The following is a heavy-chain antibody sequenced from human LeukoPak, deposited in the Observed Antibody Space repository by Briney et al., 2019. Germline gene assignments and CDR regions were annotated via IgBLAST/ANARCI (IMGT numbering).Heavy chain of an antibody. V-gene: IGHV1-69*04. CDR2: IIPILGIA. CDR3: AGQPYYDILTGYYTHNWFDP. D-gene: IGHD3-9*01. Sequence: SVKVSCKASGGSFSSYAISWVRQAPGQGLEWMGRIIPILGIANYAQKFQGRVTITADKSTSTAYMELSSLRSDDTAVYYCAGQPYYDILTGYYTHNWFDPWGQGTLVTVSS. J-gene: IGHJ5*02. CDR1: GGSFSSYA.